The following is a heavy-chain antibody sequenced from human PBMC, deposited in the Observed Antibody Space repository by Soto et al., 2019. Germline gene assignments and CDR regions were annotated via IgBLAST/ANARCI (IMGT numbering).Heavy chain of an antibody. J-gene: IGHJ4*02. CDR3: ARSEYGSGSSGDH. CDR2: ISYDGSNK. Sequence: QVQLVESGGGVVQPGRSLRLSCAASGFTFSSYAMHWVRQAPGKGLEWVAVISYDGSNKYYADSVKGRFTISRDNSKNTLYLQMNSLRAEDTAVYYCARSEYGSGSSGDHWGQGTLVTVSS. CDR1: GFTFSSYA. D-gene: IGHD3-10*01. V-gene: IGHV3-30-3*01.